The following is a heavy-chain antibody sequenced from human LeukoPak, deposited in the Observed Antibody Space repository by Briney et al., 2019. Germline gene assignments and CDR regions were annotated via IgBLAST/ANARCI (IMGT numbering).Heavy chain of an antibody. CDR2: IYSGGST. Sequence: GGSLRLSCAASGFTVSSNYMSWVRQAPGKGLEWVSVIYSGGSTYYADSVKGRFTISRDNSKNTLYLQMNSLRAKDTAVYYCARDRVYDSSGYYYGPPVYWGQGTLVTVSS. CDR3: ARDRVYDSSGYYYGPPVY. V-gene: IGHV3-53*01. CDR1: GFTVSSNY. D-gene: IGHD3-22*01. J-gene: IGHJ4*02.